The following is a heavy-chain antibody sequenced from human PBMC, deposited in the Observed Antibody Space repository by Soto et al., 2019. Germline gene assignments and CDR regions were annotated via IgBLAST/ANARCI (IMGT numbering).Heavy chain of an antibody. Sequence: GGSLRLSCAASGFIFSNVWMNWVRQAPGKGLEWLSTISSDDNTYYADSVKGRFTISRDSPKNTLYLQMNSLRAEDTAVYHCARDILGGSYDFSHGGQGALVTVSS. CDR2: ISSDDNT. V-gene: IGHV3-66*01. CDR1: GFIFSNVW. D-gene: IGHD3-3*01. CDR3: ARDILGGSYDFSH. J-gene: IGHJ1*01.